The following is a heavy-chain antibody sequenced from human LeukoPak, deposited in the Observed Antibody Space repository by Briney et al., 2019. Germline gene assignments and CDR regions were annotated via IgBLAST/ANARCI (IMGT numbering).Heavy chain of an antibody. CDR2: ISYSGST. CDR1: GGSINSYF. J-gene: IGHJ4*02. V-gene: IGHV4-59*01. D-gene: IGHD2/OR15-2a*01. Sequence: SETLSLTCTVSGGSINSYFWSWIRQPPGKGLEWIGYISYSGSTNYNPSLKSRVTIPLDTSKNQFSLKLNSVTAADTAVYYCASELKVGNTGYYFDYWGQGTLVTVSS. CDR3: ASELKVGNTGYYFDY.